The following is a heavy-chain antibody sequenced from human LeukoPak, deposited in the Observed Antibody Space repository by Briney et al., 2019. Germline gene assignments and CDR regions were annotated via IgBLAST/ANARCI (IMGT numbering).Heavy chain of an antibody. CDR2: MNQGGSET. Sequence: GGSLRLSCAASGFTFGRHWMSWVRQAPGKGLEWVAHMNQGGSETTNVDSVKGRFTISRDDAKNLVFLQMNSLRVEDTAVYYCARGPDYYGSGSYYKGGDYWGQGTLVTVSS. V-gene: IGHV3-7*01. CDR3: ARGPDYYGSGSYYKGGDY. J-gene: IGHJ4*02. CDR1: GFTFGRHW. D-gene: IGHD3-10*01.